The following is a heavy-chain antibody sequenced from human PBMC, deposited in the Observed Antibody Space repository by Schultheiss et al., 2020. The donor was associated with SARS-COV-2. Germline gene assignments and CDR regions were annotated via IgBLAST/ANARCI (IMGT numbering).Heavy chain of an antibody. CDR2: INHSGST. D-gene: IGHD3-22*01. CDR3: ARHRVPMIVDY. V-gene: IGHV4-34*01. Sequence: SQTLSLTCAVYGGSFSGYYWSWIRQPPGKGLEWIGEINHSGSTNYNPSLKSRVTISLDTSKNQFSLKLSSVTAADTAVYYCARHRVPMIVDYWGQGTLVTVSS. J-gene: IGHJ4*02. CDR1: GGSFSGYY.